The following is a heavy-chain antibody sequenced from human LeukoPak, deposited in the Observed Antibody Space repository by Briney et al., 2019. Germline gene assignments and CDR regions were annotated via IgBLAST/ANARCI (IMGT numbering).Heavy chain of an antibody. D-gene: IGHD2-2*01. V-gene: IGHV3-23*01. CDR1: GFTFSSYA. CDR2: ISGSGGST. CDR3: ARDSGSTSGPFDY. Sequence: GGSLRLSCAASGFTFSSYAMSWVRQAPGKGLEWVSAISGSGGSTYYADSVKGRFTISRDNSKNTLYLQMNSLRAEDTAVYYCARDSGSTSGPFDYWGQGTLVTVSS. J-gene: IGHJ4*02.